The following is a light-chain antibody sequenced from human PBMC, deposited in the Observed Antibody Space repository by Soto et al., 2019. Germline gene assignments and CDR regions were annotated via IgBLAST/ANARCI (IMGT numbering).Light chain of an antibody. CDR1: SSNIGSNT. V-gene: IGLV1-44*01. CDR3: AAWDDSLMGV. CDR2: SNN. Sequence: QSVLTQLPSASGTPGQRVTISCSGSSSNIGSNTVSWYQQLPGTAPKLLVYSNNQRPSGVPDRFSGSKSGTSASLAISGLQSEDEADYYCAAWDDSLMGVFGGGTKLTVL. J-gene: IGLJ2*01.